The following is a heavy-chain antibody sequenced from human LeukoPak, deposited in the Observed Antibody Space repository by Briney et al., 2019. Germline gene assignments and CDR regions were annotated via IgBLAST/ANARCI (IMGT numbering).Heavy chain of an antibody. J-gene: IGHJ4*02. CDR1: GFIFGDYA. Sequence: GGSLRLSCAASGFIFGDYAMHWVRQAPGKGLEWVAAIAFDDTDRYYIDSVKGRFTISRDDSKNTLYLHMTSLRAEDTAVYYCAKDNGYSSGWYPFFDYWGQGTLVTVSS. V-gene: IGHV3-30*04. CDR2: IAFDDTDR. CDR3: AKDNGYSSGWYPFFDY. D-gene: IGHD6-19*01.